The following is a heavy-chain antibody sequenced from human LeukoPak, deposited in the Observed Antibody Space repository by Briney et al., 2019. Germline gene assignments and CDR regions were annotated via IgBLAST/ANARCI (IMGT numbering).Heavy chain of an antibody. CDR1: GGSISSSSYY. CDR3: AREIDYGDYGWFDP. Sequence: SETLSLTCTVSGGSISSSSYYWGWIRQPPGKGLEWIGSIHYSGSTNYNPSLKSRVTISVDTSKNQFSLKLSSVTAADTAVYYCAREIDYGDYGWFDPWGQGTLVTVSS. D-gene: IGHD4-17*01. CDR2: IHYSGST. V-gene: IGHV4-39*07. J-gene: IGHJ5*02.